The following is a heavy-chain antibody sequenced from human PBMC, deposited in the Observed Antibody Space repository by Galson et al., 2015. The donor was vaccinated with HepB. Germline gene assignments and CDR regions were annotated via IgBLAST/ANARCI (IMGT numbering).Heavy chain of an antibody. D-gene: IGHD3-22*01. CDR3: AKDFPWLGYYDSSGYYLDY. Sequence: LRLSCAASGFTFSSYAMSLVRQAPGKGLEWVSAISGSGGSTYYADSVKGRFTISRDNSKNTLYLQMNSLRAEDTAVYYCAKDFPWLGYYDSSGYYLDYWGQGTLVTVSS. J-gene: IGHJ4*02. CDR1: GFTFSSYA. CDR2: ISGSGGST. V-gene: IGHV3-23*01.